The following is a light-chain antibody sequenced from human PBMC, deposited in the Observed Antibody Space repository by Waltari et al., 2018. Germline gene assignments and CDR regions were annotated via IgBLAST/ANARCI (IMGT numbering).Light chain of an antibody. J-gene: IGLJ1*01. CDR1: SSAIGAYDY. Sequence: QSALTQPRSVSGSPGQSVTISCTGTSSAIGAYDYVSWYQQHPGKPPKRIIYDVTDRPSGVPDRFSGSKSGNTASLTISGLQTEDEADYYCCSYAGSYTYVFGTGTKVTVL. CDR2: DVT. V-gene: IGLV2-11*01. CDR3: CSYAGSYTYV.